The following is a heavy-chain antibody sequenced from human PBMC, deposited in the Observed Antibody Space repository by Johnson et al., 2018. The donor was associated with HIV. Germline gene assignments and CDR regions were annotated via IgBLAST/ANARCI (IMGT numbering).Heavy chain of an antibody. Sequence: VQLVESGGGLVQPGGSLRLSCAASGFTVSSNYMSWVRQAPGKGLEWVSVIYSGGSTYYADSVKGRFTISRDSSKNTLYLQMNSLRAEDTAVYYCAKTRMGGILDAFDLWGQGTMVIVS. CDR1: GFTVSSNY. V-gene: IGHV3-66*01. J-gene: IGHJ3*01. D-gene: IGHD3-10*01. CDR3: AKTRMGGILDAFDL. CDR2: IYSGGST.